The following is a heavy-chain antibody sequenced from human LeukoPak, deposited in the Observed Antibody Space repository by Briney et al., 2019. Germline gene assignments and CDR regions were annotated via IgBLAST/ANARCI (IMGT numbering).Heavy chain of an antibody. J-gene: IGHJ6*03. CDR1: GGTFSSYT. D-gene: IGHD5-18*01. V-gene: IGHV1-69*02. CDR3: ATRAWIQLSYYYYYMDV. CDR2: IIPILGIA. Sequence: SVKVSCKASGGTFSSYTISWVRQAPGQGLEWMGRIIPILGIANYAQKFQGRVTVTADNSTSTAYMELSRLRSDDTAVYYCATRAWIQLSYYYYYMDVWGKGTTVTVSS.